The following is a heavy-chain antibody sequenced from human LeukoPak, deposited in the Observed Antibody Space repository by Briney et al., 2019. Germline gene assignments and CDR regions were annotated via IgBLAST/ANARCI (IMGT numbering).Heavy chain of an antibody. Sequence: GGSLRFSCAASGFTFSSFAMNWVRLAPGEGLEWVSAISGSGGSTYYADSVKGRFTISRDNSKNTLYLQMNSLRAEDTAVYYCAKVLNRLLSPYFDYWGQGTLVTVSS. D-gene: IGHD3-16*01. CDR1: GFTFSSFA. V-gene: IGHV3-23*01. CDR3: AKVLNRLLSPYFDY. J-gene: IGHJ4*02. CDR2: ISGSGGST.